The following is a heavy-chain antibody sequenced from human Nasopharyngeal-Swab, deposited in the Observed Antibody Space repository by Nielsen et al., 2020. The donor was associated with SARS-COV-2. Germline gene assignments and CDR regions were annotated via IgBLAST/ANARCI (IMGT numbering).Heavy chain of an antibody. V-gene: IGHV5-10-1*01. J-gene: IGHJ6*02. Sequence: GSLRLSCKGSGYSFASYWISWVRQIPGKGLEWMGRIDPSDSYTNYSPSFQGHVTISADKSISTAYLQWSSLKASDTAMYYCARRLGYCSGGSCSPHYYYGMDVWGQGTTVTVSS. CDR2: IDPSDSYT. CDR1: GYSFASYW. CDR3: ARRLGYCSGGSCSPHYYYGMDV. D-gene: IGHD2-15*01.